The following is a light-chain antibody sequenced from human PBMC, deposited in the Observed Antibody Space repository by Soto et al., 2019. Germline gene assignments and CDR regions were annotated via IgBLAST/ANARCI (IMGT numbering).Light chain of an antibody. V-gene: IGKV1-5*03. Sequence: DIHLTPSPSTLSASVGDRVTITCRASQSISSWLAWYQQKPGKAPKLLIYNASTLESGVPSRFSGSGSGTEFTLTISSLQPDDFATYYCQHWVDYMWTFGQGYKVEI. CDR1: QSISSW. CDR3: QHWVDYMWT. CDR2: NAS. J-gene: IGKJ1*01.